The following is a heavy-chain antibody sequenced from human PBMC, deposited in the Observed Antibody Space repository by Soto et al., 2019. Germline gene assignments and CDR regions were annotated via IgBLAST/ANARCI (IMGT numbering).Heavy chain of an antibody. Sequence: QVQLQQWGAGLLKPSETLSLTCAVYGGSFSGYYWSWIRQPPGKGLEWIGEINHSGSTNYNPSLKSRVTISVDTSKNQFSLKLSSVTAADTAVYYCARGHRITIFGVVIKNWFDPWGQGTLVTVSS. V-gene: IGHV4-34*01. J-gene: IGHJ5*02. CDR2: INHSGST. D-gene: IGHD3-3*01. CDR3: ARGHRITIFGVVIKNWFDP. CDR1: GGSFSGYY.